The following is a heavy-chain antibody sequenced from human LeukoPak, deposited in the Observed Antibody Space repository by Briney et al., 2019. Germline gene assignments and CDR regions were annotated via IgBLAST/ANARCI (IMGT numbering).Heavy chain of an antibody. CDR1: GFTFSDYG. CDR2: IANDGRDK. J-gene: IGHJ4*02. D-gene: IGHD6-13*01. Sequence: GGSLRLSCATSGFTFSDYGMHWVRQAPGKGLEWVAVIANDGRDKKYADSVRGRFTISRDNSKNTVYLQMNSLRAEDTAVFYCVKDMKIKAAGYYFDYWGQGTLVTVSS. V-gene: IGHV3-30*18. CDR3: VKDMKIKAAGYYFDY.